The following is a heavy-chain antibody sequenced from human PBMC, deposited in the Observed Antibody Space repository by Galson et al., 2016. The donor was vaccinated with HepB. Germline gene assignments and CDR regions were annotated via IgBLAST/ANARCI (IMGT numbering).Heavy chain of an antibody. CDR2: INHSGST. J-gene: IGHJ2*01. CDR3: ARVSRVKFRDGYKKQNWYFDL. Sequence: SETLSLTCAVYGGSFSGYYWSWIRQPPGKGLEWIGEINHSGSTNYNPSLKSRVTISVDASKNQFSLKLSSVTAANTAVYYCARVSRVKFRDGYKKQNWYFDLWGRGTLVTVSS. D-gene: IGHD5-24*01. V-gene: IGHV4-34*01. CDR1: GGSFSGYY.